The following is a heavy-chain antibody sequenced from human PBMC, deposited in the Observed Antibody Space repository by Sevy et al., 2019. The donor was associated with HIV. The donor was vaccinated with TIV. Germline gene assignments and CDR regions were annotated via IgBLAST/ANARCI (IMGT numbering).Heavy chain of an antibody. Sequence: ASLKVSCKASGYTFTGYYMHWVRQAPGQGLEWMGWINPNSGGTNYAQKFQGRVTMTRDTSISTAYMELSRLRSDDTAVYYCASPVVVTAISYYYGMDVWGQGTTVTVSS. V-gene: IGHV1-2*02. J-gene: IGHJ6*02. D-gene: IGHD2-21*02. CDR3: ASPVVVTAISYYYGMDV. CDR2: INPNSGGT. CDR1: GYTFTGYY.